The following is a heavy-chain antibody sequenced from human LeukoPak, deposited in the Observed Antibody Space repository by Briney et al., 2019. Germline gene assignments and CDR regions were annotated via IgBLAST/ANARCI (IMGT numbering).Heavy chain of an antibody. Sequence: ASVKVSCKASGYTFTSYYMHWVRQAPGQGLEWMGIINPSGGSTSYAQKFQGRVTMTRDTSTSTAYMELSSLRSEDTAVYYCARDGYSSSWYGYYYYYGMDVWGQGTTVTVSS. D-gene: IGHD6-13*01. CDR3: ARDGYSSSWYGYYYYYGMDV. V-gene: IGHV1-46*01. J-gene: IGHJ6*02. CDR1: GYTFTSYY. CDR2: INPSGGST.